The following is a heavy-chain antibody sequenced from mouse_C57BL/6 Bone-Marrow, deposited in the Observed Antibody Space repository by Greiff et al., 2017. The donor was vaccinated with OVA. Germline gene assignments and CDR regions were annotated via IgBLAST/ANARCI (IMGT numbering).Heavy chain of an antibody. V-gene: IGHV1-53*01. Sequence: VQLQQPGTELVKPGASVKLSCKASGYTFTSYWMHWVKQRPGQGLEWIGNINPSNGGTNYNEKFKSKATLTVDNSYSTAYMQLCSVISEDTAVYYCARFMDYGSSGGVDYWGQGTSVTVSS. CDR2: INPSNGGT. D-gene: IGHD1-1*01. CDR1: GYTFTSYW. J-gene: IGHJ4*01. CDR3: ARFMDYGSSGGVDY.